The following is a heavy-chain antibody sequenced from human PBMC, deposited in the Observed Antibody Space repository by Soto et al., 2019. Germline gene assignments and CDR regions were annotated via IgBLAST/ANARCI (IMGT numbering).Heavy chain of an antibody. D-gene: IGHD2-2*01. CDR1: GFTFSSYS. V-gene: IGHV3-48*02. J-gene: IGHJ6*02. CDR3: ARDHPYQLPNYYGMDV. Sequence: EVQLVESGGGLVQPGGSLRLSCAASGFTFSSYSMNWVRQAPGKGLEWVSYNSSSSSTIYYADSVKGRFTISRDNAKNSLYLQMNSLRDEDTAVYYCARDHPYQLPNYYGMDVWGQGTTVTVSS. CDR2: NSSSSSTI.